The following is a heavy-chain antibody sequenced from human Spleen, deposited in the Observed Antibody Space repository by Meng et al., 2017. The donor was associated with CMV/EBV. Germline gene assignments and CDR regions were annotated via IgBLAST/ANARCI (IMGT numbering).Heavy chain of an antibody. CDR3: ARGRSTNWFDP. D-gene: IGHD2-2*01. CDR2: IYYSGST. CDR1: GGSISSYY. V-gene: IGHV4-59*01. Sequence: QVQLQQWGAGLLKPSATLSLTCTVSGGSISSYYWSWIRQPPGKGLEWIGYIYYSGSTNYNPSLKSRVTISVDTSKNQFSLKLSSVTAADTAVYYCARGRSTNWFDPWGQGTLVTVSS. J-gene: IGHJ5*02.